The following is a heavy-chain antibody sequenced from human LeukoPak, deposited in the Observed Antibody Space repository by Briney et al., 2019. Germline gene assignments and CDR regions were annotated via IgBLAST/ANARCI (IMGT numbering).Heavy chain of an antibody. CDR1: GGSISSSSYY. D-gene: IGHD3-10*01. CDR3: ARTRYYYNSRSYGAPYYFDY. Sequence: SETLSLTCTVSGGSISSSSYYWGWIRQPPGKGLEWIVSIYYSGGTYYNPSLKSRVTISVDTAKNQFSLKLSSVPAADTAVYYCARTRYYYNSRSYGAPYYFDYWGQGTLVTVSS. V-gene: IGHV4-39*01. CDR2: IYYSGGT. J-gene: IGHJ4*02.